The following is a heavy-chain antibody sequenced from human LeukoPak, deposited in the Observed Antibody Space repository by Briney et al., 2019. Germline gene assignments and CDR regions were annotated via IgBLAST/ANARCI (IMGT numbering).Heavy chain of an antibody. CDR3: ARGGTSYDILTGYYTPNNWFDP. CDR2: ISSSSYI. CDR1: GFTFSSYS. V-gene: IGHV3-21*01. J-gene: IGHJ5*02. D-gene: IGHD3-9*01. Sequence: PGGSLRLSCAASGFTFSSYSMNWVRQAPGKGLEWVSSISSSSYIYYADSVKGRFTISRDNAKNSLYLQMNSLRAEDTAVYYCARGGTSYDILTGYYTPNNWFDPWGQGTLVTVSS.